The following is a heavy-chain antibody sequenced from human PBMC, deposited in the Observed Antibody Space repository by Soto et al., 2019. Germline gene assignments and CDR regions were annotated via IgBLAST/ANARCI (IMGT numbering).Heavy chain of an antibody. J-gene: IGHJ6*04. V-gene: IGHV4-34*02. CDR2: INHSGGT. CDR1: GGSFSGYF. D-gene: IGHD3-3*01. Sequence: QVQLQQWGARLLKPSETLSITCAVYGGSFSGYFWTWIRQAPGKGLEWIGEINHSGGTNYNSSLKSRITISVNKTKNQFSLILHSVTAADTAVYYCARERLYYNFWGGHKIEGPYGMDVWGKGTKVSVSS. CDR3: ARERLYYNFWGGHKIEGPYGMDV.